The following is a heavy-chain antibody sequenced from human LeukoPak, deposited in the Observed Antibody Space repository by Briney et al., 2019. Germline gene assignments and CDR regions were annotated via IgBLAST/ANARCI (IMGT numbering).Heavy chain of an antibody. J-gene: IGHJ5*02. V-gene: IGHV1-24*01. D-gene: IGHD3-10*01. CDR2: FDPEDGET. CDR3: ATTSWFGDFFDP. CDR1: GYTLTELS. Sequence: ASVTVSCKVSGYTLTELSMHWVRQAPGKGLEWMGGFDPEDGETIYAQKFQGRVTMTEDTSTDTAYMELSSLRSEDTAVYYCATTSWFGDFFDPWGQGTLVTVSS.